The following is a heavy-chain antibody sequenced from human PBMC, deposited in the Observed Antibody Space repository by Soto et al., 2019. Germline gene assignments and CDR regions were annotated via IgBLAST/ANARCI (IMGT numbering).Heavy chain of an antibody. V-gene: IGHV1-18*01. CDR1: GYTFTSYG. CDR3: ARDITHMGWLLHYYYYYGMDV. Sequence: QVQLVQSGAEVKKPGASVKVSCKASGYTFTSYGISWVRQAPGQGLEWMGWISAYNGNTNYAQKLQGRVTMTTDTSTSTAYMELRSLRSDDTAVYYCARDITHMGWLLHYYYYYGMDVWGQGTTVTVSS. D-gene: IGHD3-3*01. J-gene: IGHJ6*02. CDR2: ISAYNGNT.